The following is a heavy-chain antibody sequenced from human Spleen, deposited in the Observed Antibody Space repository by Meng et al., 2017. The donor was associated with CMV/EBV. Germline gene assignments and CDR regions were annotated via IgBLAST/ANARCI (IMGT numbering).Heavy chain of an antibody. CDR2: INSDGSST. CDR1: FTLSTYW. J-gene: IGHJ4*02. CDR3: VRDGSGGSYYKDEGFDY. V-gene: IGHV3-74*01. Sequence: FTLSTYWMHWVRQAPGKGLVWVSRINSDGSSTSYADSVKGRFTISRDNAKNTLYLQMTSLRVEDTAVYYCVRDGSGGSYYKDEGFDYWGQGTLVTVSS. D-gene: IGHD1-26*01.